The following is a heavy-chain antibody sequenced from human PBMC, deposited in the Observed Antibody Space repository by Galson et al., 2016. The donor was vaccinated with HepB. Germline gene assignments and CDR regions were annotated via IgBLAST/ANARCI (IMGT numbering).Heavy chain of an antibody. D-gene: IGHD4-11*01. CDR1: GFTFTTYP. CDR3: ARGNVPYGLDV. CDR2: ISSYGGST. Sequence: SLRLSCAASGFTFTTYPMHWVRQAPGKGLEYVSAISSYGGSTYYVDSVKGRFSISRDNSKNTLYLQMAGLRVEDMALYFCARGNVPYGLDVWGQGTMVSVSS. J-gene: IGHJ6*02. V-gene: IGHV3-64*02.